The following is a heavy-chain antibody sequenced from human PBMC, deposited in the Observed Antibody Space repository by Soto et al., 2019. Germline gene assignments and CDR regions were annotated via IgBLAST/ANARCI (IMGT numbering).Heavy chain of an antibody. J-gene: IGHJ4*02. Sequence: EVQLVESGGGLVKPGGSLRLSCAASGFTFSGFSMNWVRQAPGKGLEWVSSVTSSPSSMFYADSVKGRFTISRDAAKESLFLQMNSLSADDTAVYYCAREADFASSCSVLDYWGLGTLVTVSS. CDR3: AREADFASSCSVLDY. V-gene: IGHV3-21*02. D-gene: IGHD3-22*01. CDR1: GFTFSGFS. CDR2: VTSSPSSM.